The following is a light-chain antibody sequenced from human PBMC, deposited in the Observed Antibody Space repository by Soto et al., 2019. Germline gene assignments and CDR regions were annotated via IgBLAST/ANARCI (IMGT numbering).Light chain of an antibody. CDR1: SSDVGAYNY. V-gene: IGLV2-8*01. CDR3: SSYTSSSTLYV. Sequence: QSVLTQPPSAPGSPGQSVAISCTGTSSDVGAYNYVAWYQQHPGKVPKLMIYEVSKRPSGVPDRFSGSKSGNTASLTVSGLQAEDEADYYCSSYTSSSTLYVFGTGTKVTVL. CDR2: EVS. J-gene: IGLJ1*01.